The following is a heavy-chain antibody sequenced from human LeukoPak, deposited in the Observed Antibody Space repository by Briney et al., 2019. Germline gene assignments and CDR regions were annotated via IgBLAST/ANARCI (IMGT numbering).Heavy chain of an antibody. D-gene: IGHD4-23*01. CDR2: IYYSGST. V-gene: IGHV4-39*07. J-gene: IGHJ4*02. Sequence: KPSETLSLTCTVSGGSISSSSYYWGWIRQPPGKGLEWIGSIYYSGSTYYNPSLKSRVTISVDTSKNQFSLKLSSVTAADTAVYYCARDDYGGNSGIDYWGQGTLVTVSS. CDR3: ARDDYGGNSGIDY. CDR1: GGSISSSSYY.